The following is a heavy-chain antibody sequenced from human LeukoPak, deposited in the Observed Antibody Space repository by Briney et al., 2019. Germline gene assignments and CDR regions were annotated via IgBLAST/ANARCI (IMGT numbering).Heavy chain of an antibody. Sequence: GGSLRLSCAASGFTFSAFWMHWVRQAPGKGLVWVSRINSDGSSTTYADSVKGRFTISRDNAKNSLYLQMNSLRAEDTAVYYCAREIVVVKSGSYYYYGMDVWGQGTTVTVSS. V-gene: IGHV3-74*01. D-gene: IGHD3-22*01. J-gene: IGHJ6*02. CDR3: AREIVVVKSGSYYYYGMDV. CDR2: INSDGSST. CDR1: GFTFSAFW.